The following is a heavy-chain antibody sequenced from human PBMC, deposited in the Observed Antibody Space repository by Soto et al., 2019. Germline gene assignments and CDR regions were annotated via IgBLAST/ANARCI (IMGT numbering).Heavy chain of an antibody. V-gene: IGHV1-24*01. D-gene: IGHD4-17*01. CDR1: GYTLTELS. CDR2: LNPNGGRT. CDR3: GRDIGLSGDYGFLH. Sequence: ASVKVSCKVSGYTLTELSMHWVRQAPGKGLEWMGVLNPNGGRTSYAQKFQGRVTMTRDTSTGTAYMELSSLRSEDTAVYYCGRDIGLSGDYGFLHWGQGTLVTVSS. J-gene: IGHJ1*01.